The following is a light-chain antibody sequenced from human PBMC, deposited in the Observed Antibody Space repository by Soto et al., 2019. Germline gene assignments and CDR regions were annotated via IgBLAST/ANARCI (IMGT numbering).Light chain of an antibody. CDR3: QQRYNWPLT. J-gene: IGKJ4*01. V-gene: IGKV3-15*01. CDR1: QSVNNN. Sequence: ETLMTQSPATLSVSPGERATLSCRASQSVNNNLAWYQQKLGQAPRVLIYGASTRATGIPARFTGSGSGTEFILTITSLQSEDSAVYYCQQRYNWPLTFGGGTKVEIE. CDR2: GAS.